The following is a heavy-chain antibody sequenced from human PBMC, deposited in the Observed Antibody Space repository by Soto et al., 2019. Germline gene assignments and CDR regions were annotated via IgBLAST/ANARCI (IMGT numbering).Heavy chain of an antibody. CDR2: LSGDSGKT. J-gene: IGHJ4*02. CDR3: TKDGASYGSPVRY. V-gene: IGHV3-23*01. Sequence: GCLRLSCAASGCTFSDFAMGWVRQAPGKGLEWVAALSGDSGKTYYADSVKGRFTISRDNSKNTPYRQMNSLRAEDTAVYYCTKDGASYGSPVRYWGQGTPVTVYS. D-gene: IGHD5-18*01. CDR1: GCTFSDFA.